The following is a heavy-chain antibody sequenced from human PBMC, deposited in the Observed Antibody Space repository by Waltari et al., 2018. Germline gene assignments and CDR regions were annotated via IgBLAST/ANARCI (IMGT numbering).Heavy chain of an antibody. CDR1: GFTFSSYE. CDR2: ISSSGSTI. CDR3: ARGRGDYYGSGASIEYYFDY. V-gene: IGHV3-48*03. Sequence: EVQLVESGGGLVQPGGSLRLSCAASGFTFSSYELNWVRQAPGKGLEWVSYISSSGSTIYYADSVKGRFTISRDNAKNSLYLQMNSLRAEDTAVYYCARGRGDYYGSGASIEYYFDYWGQGTLVTVSS. J-gene: IGHJ4*02. D-gene: IGHD3-10*01.